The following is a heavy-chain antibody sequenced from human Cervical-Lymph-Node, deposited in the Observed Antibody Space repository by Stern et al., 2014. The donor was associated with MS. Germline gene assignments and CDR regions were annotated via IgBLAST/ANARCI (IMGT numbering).Heavy chain of an antibody. Sequence: DQLVESGAEVKKPGTSVKIACKTSGYTFTDNYVHWVRQAPGQGLEWVGRVKGDTNYARKFQDRVTMTRDTSTSTVYMELSGLTSDDTAVYYCARYCSTSTCYGMNDWGQGTLITVSS. J-gene: IGHJ4*02. CDR1: GYTFTDNY. CDR2: VKGDT. V-gene: IGHV1-2*06. D-gene: IGHD2-2*01. CDR3: ARYCSTSTCYGMND.